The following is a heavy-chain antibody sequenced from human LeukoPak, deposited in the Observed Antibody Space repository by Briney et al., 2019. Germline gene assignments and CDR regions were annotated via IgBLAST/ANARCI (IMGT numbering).Heavy chain of an antibody. CDR3: ARDLYGGSYYALGY. V-gene: IGHV1-2*02. J-gene: IGHJ4*02. D-gene: IGHD1-26*01. CDR2: INPNSGGT. CDR1: GYTFTGYY. Sequence: VSVKVSCKASGYTFTGYYMHWVRQAPGQGLEWMGWINPNSGGTNYAQKLQGRVTMTADTSTSTAYLELRSLRSDDTALYYCARDLYGGSYYALGYWGQGTLVTVSS.